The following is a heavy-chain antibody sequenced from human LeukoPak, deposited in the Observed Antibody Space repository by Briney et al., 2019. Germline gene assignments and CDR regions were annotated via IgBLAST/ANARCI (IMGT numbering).Heavy chain of an antibody. D-gene: IGHD2-2*01. CDR1: GFTFSSYA. CDR3: AKDRGVGDIVVVPAAICYDY. Sequence: GRSLRLSCAASGFTFSSYAMSWVRQAPGKGLEWVSAISGSGGSTYYADSVKGRFTISRDNSKNTLYLQMNSLRAEDTAVYYCAKDRGVGDIVVVPAAICYDYWGQGTLVTVSS. CDR2: ISGSGGST. J-gene: IGHJ4*02. V-gene: IGHV3-23*01.